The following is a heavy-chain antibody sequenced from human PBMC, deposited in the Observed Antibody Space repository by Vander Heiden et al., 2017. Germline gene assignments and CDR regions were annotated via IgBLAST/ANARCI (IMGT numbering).Heavy chain of an antibody. J-gene: IGHJ4*02. V-gene: IGHV4-34*01. Sequence: QMQLQQWGAGLLKPSETLSLTCAVYGGSFSGYYWSWIRQPPGKGLEWIGEINHSGSTNYNPSLKSRVTISVDTSKNQFSLKLSSVTAADTAVYYCANRSGWKLYYFDYWGQGTLVTVSS. CDR3: ANRSGWKLYYFDY. D-gene: IGHD6-19*01. CDR1: GGSFSGYY. CDR2: INHSGST.